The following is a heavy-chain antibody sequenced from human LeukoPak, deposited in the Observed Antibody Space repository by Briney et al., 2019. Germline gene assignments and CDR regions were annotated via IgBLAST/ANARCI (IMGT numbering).Heavy chain of an antibody. J-gene: IGHJ6*02. CDR3: ARERYYGSGSYYNYYYGMDV. CDR1: GDSISSYY. CDR2: INHSGST. V-gene: IGHV4-34*01. Sequence: SETLSLTCTVSGDSISSYYWSWIRQPPGKGLEWIGEINHSGSTNYNPSLKSRVTISVDTSKNQFSLKLSSVTAADTAVYYCARERYYGSGSYYNYYYGMDVWGQGTTVTVSS. D-gene: IGHD3-10*01.